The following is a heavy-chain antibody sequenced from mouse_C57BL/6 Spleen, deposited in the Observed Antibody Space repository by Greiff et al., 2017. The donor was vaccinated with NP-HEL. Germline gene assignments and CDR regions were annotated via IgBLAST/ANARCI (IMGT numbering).Heavy chain of an antibody. J-gene: IGHJ1*03. CDR1: GYTFTSYG. V-gene: IGHV1-81*01. CDR3: ARSTTVVATSHWYFDV. Sequence: VQLQQSGAELARPGASVKLSCKASGYTFTSYGISWVKQRPGQGLEWIGEIYPRSGNTYYNEKFKGKATLTADKSSSTAYMELRSLTSEDSAVYFCARSTTVVATSHWYFDVWGTGTTVTVSS. CDR2: IYPRSGNT. D-gene: IGHD1-1*01.